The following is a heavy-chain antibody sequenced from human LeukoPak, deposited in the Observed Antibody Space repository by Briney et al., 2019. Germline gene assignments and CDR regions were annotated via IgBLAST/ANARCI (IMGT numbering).Heavy chain of an antibody. CDR2: IYHSGST. J-gene: IGHJ6*03. CDR3: ARANSNYYYYYMDV. CDR1: GYSISSGYY. D-gene: IGHD4-11*01. Sequence: SGTLSLTCTVSGYSISSGYYWGWIRQPPGKGLGWIGSIYHSGSTYYNPSLKSRVTISVDTSKNQFSLKLSSVTAADTAVYYCARANSNYYYYYMDVWGKGTTVTVSS. V-gene: IGHV4-38-2*02.